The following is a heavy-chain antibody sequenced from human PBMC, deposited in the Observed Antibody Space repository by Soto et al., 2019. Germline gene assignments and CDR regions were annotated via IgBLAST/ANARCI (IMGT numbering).Heavy chain of an antibody. V-gene: IGHV6-1*01. CDR2: TYYRSKWYN. Sequence: SQTLSLTCAISGDSVFSNTAAWNWIRQSPSRGLEWLGRTYYRSKWYNDYAVTVKSRIAINPDTSKNQFSLHLNSVTPDDTARYYCVRDVGFDFVHWGQGAQVTVSP. D-gene: IGHD1-26*01. CDR3: VRDVGFDFVH. CDR1: GDSVFSNTAA. J-gene: IGHJ4*02.